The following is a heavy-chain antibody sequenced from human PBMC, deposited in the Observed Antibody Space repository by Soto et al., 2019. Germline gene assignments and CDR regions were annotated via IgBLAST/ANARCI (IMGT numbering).Heavy chain of an antibody. Sequence: QVQLVQSGAEVKKPGASVEVSCKTSGYTFTSSGISWVRQAPGQGLEWMGWISPYNGNTNYAQKFQGRVTLTTDTSTSKAYMELRSLRSDDTAVYYCARDRDYYDSSGYWGQGTLVTVSS. J-gene: IGHJ4*02. CDR1: GYTFTSSG. CDR3: ARDRDYYDSSGY. CDR2: ISPYNGNT. V-gene: IGHV1-18*01. D-gene: IGHD3-22*01.